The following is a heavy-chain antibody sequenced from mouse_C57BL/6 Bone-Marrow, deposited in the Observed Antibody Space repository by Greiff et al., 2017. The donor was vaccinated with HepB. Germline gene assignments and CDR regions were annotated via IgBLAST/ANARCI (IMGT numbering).Heavy chain of an antibody. J-gene: IGHJ4*01. CDR2: IHPSDSDT. CDR1: GYTFTSYW. Sequence: VQLQQPGAELVKPGASVKVSCKASGYTFTSYWMHWVKQRPGQGLEWIGRIHPSDSDTNYNQKFKGKATLTVDKSSSTAYMQLSSLTSEDSAVYYCASGGTTVVANYAMDYWGQGTSVTVSS. D-gene: IGHD1-1*01. V-gene: IGHV1-74*01. CDR3: ASGGTTVVANYAMDY.